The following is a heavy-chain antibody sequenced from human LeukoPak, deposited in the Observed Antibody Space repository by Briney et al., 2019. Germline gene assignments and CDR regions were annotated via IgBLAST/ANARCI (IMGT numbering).Heavy chain of an antibody. CDR3: ARSVYSSPRGGFDP. CDR2: IKQDGSEK. D-gene: IGHD6-13*01. CDR1: GFTFSSYW. V-gene: IGHV3-7*01. J-gene: IGHJ5*02. Sequence: QAGGSLRLSCAASGFTFSSYWMSWVRQAPGKGLEWVANIKQDGSEKYYVDSVKGRFTISRDNAKNSLYLQMNSLRAEDTAVYSCARSVYSSPRGGFDPWGQGTLVTVSS.